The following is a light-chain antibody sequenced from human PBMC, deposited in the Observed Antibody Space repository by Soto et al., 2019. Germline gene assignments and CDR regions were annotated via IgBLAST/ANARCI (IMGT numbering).Light chain of an antibody. J-gene: IGKJ4*01. CDR2: DAS. V-gene: IGKV3-11*01. CDR1: QRVSSS. CDR3: QQQSNWPLT. Sequence: EIVLIQSPATLSLSPGERATLSCRASQRVSSSLAWYQQNPGQAPRLLIFDASNRATGIPVRFSGSGSGTDFTLTISSLEPEDFTVYFCQQQSNWPLTFGGGTRVEIK.